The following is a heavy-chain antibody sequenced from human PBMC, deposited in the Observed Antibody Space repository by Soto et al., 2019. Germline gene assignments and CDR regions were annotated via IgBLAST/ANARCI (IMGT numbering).Heavy chain of an antibody. J-gene: IGHJ6*02. Sequence: GGSLRLSCAASGFTVSGNYMTWVRQAPGKGLEWVSVIYSGGSTNYADSVKGRFTISRHNSKNTLYLQMNSLRAEDTAVYYCAKDRYYYGSGSYFRLGDYYYYYGMDVWGQGTTVTVSS. V-gene: IGHV3-53*01. CDR1: GFTVSGNY. D-gene: IGHD3-10*01. CDR3: AKDRYYYGSGSYFRLGDYYYYYGMDV. CDR2: IYSGGST.